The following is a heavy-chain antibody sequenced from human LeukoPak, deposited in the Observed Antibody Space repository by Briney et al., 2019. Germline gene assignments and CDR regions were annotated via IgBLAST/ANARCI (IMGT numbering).Heavy chain of an antibody. V-gene: IGHV3-23*01. Sequence: PGGSLRLSCAASGFTFSYYAMTWVRQAPGKGLEWVSDISGSGDSTNYVDSVKGRFTISRDNSKYTVYLQTNSLRAEDTALYYCAKVERSSRVHYFDYWGQGTLVTVSS. J-gene: IGHJ4*02. CDR3: AKVERSSRVHYFDY. CDR2: ISGSGDST. CDR1: GFTFSYYA. D-gene: IGHD3-10*01.